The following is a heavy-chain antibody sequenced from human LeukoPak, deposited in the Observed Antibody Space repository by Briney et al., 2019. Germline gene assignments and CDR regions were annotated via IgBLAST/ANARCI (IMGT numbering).Heavy chain of an antibody. Sequence: PSETLSLTRTVSGGSISSYYWSWIRQPPGKGLEWIGYISYNGSTNYNPSLKSRVTISVDTSKNQFSLKLSSVTAADTAVYYCARYYYDSSGYWIFDYWGQGTLVTVSS. CDR1: GGSISSYY. V-gene: IGHV4-59*01. D-gene: IGHD3-22*01. CDR2: ISYNGST. CDR3: ARYYYDSSGYWIFDY. J-gene: IGHJ4*02.